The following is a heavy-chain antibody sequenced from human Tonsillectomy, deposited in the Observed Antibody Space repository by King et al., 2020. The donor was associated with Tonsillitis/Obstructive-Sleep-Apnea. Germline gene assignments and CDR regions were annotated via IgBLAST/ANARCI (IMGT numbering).Heavy chain of an antibody. J-gene: IGHJ4*02. CDR2: INHSGST. CDR1: GGSFRGYY. Sequence: VQLQQWGAGLLKPSETLSLTCAVYGGSFRGYYYSWIRQPPGKGLEWIGEINHSGSTNYNPSFMSRVTISVDTYKNQFSLKVNSVTAADTAIYYCARGLMRFFVLSYWGQGTLVTVSS. V-gene: IGHV4-34*01. D-gene: IGHD3-3*01. CDR3: ARGLMRFFVLSY.